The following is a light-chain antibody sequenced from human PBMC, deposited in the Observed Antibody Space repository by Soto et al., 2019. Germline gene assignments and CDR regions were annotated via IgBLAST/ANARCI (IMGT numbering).Light chain of an antibody. J-gene: IGKJ1*01. CDR2: DAS. V-gene: IGKV1-5*01. CDR1: RNIDRW. CDR3: QHCDTYWA. Sequence: DIQMTQSPSTLSASLGARVTITCRASRNIDRWLAWSQQKPGKAPRLLIYDASTLETGVPSRFSGGGSGTEFTLTISSLPPDDNATYYCQHCDTYWAFGQGTKVE.